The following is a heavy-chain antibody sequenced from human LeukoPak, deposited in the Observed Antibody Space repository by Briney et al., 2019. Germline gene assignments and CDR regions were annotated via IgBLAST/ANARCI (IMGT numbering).Heavy chain of an antibody. CDR3: LQYGAGST. V-gene: IGHV3-21*04. J-gene: IGHJ5*02. Sequence: GGSLRLSCAASGFTFSGYSMNWVRQAPWKGLEWVSSISSSSSYIYYADSVKGRFTISRDNAKNSLYLQMNSLRAEDTALYYCLQYGAGSTWGQGTLVTVSS. D-gene: IGHD3-10*01. CDR1: GFTFSGYS. CDR2: ISSSSSYI.